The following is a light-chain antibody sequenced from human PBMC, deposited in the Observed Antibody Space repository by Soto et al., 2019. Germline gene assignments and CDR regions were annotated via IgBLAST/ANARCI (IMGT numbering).Light chain of an antibody. V-gene: IGKV2-30*01. CDR3: MQDAHWPMYA. Sequence: DVVMTQSPLSLPVTLGQPASISCRSSQGLVFSDGYTYLSWFQQRPVQSPRRLIYRVSDRDSGVQNRFSGTGLGTDFTLKISRVEADDVGNYYCMQDAHWPMYAFGQGTRLE. CDR2: RVS. CDR1: QGLVFSDGYTY. J-gene: IGKJ2*01.